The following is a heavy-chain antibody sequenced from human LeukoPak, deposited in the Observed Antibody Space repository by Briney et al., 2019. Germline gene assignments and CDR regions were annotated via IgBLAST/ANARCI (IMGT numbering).Heavy chain of an antibody. Sequence: GESLKISCKGSGYSFTSYWIGWVRQMPGEGLEWMGIIYPGDSDTRYSPSFQGQVTISADKSISTAYLQWSSLKASDTAMYYCARLSVGVVSLDDAFDIWGQGTMVTVSS. CDR3: ARLSVGVVSLDDAFDI. J-gene: IGHJ3*02. CDR1: GYSFTSYW. D-gene: IGHD2-2*01. V-gene: IGHV5-51*01. CDR2: IYPGDSDT.